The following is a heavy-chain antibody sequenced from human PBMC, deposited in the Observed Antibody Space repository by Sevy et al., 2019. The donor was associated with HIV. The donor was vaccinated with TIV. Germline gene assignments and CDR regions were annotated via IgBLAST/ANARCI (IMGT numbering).Heavy chain of an antibody. CDR2: ILPSDSDT. CDR3: ARQGDLDYFDY. J-gene: IGHJ4*02. CDR1: GYAFSPYW. Sequence: GESLKISCKGSGYAFSPYWIAWVRQMPGQGLEWMGTILPSDSDTEYSPSFQGHVTISVDKSINTVYLQWSSLKASDSAMYYCARQGDLDYFDYWGQGTLVTVSS. D-gene: IGHD1-26*01. V-gene: IGHV5-51*01.